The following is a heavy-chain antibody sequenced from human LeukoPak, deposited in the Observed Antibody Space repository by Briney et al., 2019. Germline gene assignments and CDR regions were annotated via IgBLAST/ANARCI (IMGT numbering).Heavy chain of an antibody. CDR2: IRYDGSNK. D-gene: IGHD3-22*01. V-gene: IGHV3-30*02. CDR1: GCTFSSYG. Sequence: GGALRLSCAASGCTFSSYGMHWVRQAPGKGVEGVAFIRYDGSNKYYADSVKGRFTISRDNSKNTLYLQMNSLRAEDTAVYYCAKSGEWVYYSSGYYVDYWGRGTLVTVSS. CDR3: AKSGEWVYYSSGYYVDY. J-gene: IGHJ4*02.